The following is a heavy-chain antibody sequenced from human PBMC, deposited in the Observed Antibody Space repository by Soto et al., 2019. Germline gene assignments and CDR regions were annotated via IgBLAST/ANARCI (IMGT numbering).Heavy chain of an antibody. CDR3: ARFKGTATRIYYYYGMDV. CDR2: INHSGST. J-gene: IGHJ6*02. D-gene: IGHD1-26*01. V-gene: IGHV4-34*01. Sequence: SETLSLTCAVYGGSFSGYYWSWIRQPPGKGLEWIGEINHSGSTNYNPPLKSRVTISVDTSKNQFSLKLSSVTAADTAVYYCARFKGTATRIYYYYGMDVWGQGTTVTVSS. CDR1: GGSFSGYY.